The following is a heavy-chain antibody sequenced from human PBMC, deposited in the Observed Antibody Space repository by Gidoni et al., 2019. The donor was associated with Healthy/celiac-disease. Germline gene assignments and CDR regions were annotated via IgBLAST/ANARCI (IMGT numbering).Heavy chain of an antibody. D-gene: IGHD3-22*01. Sequence: HVQLVQSGAEVQKPGSSVKLSCKASGGTFSSYAISWVRQAPGQGLEWMGGISPIFGTANYAQKFQGRVTMTADESTSTAYMELSSLRSEDTAVYYCASGDYYDSSADGPFDYWGQGTLVTVSS. CDR1: GGTFSSYA. V-gene: IGHV1-69*19. CDR2: ISPIFGTA. CDR3: ASGDYYDSSADGPFDY. J-gene: IGHJ4*02.